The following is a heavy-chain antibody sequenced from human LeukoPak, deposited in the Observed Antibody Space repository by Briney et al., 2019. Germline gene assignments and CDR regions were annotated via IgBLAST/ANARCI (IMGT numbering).Heavy chain of an antibody. CDR3: ARMAPGMATITYDYYYYMDV. CDR2: MNPNSGNT. D-gene: IGHD5-24*01. CDR1: GYTFTSYG. V-gene: IGHV1-8*03. Sequence: ASVKVSCKASGYTFTSYGISWVRQAPGQGLEWMGWMNPNSGNTGYAQKFQGRVTITADESTSTAYMELSSLRSEDTAVYYCARMAPGMATITYDYYYYMDVWGKGTTVTISS. J-gene: IGHJ6*03.